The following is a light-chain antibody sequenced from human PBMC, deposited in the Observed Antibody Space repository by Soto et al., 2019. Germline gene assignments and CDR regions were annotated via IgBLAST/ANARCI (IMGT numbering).Light chain of an antibody. V-gene: IGLV2-14*01. CDR2: EVT. CDR3: TSYTRSTTVV. CDR1: SSDVGGYDY. Sequence: QSAQTQPASVSGSPGQSITISCTGTSSDVGGYDYVSWYQQHPGVAPKLIIYEVTHRPSGVSNRFSGSKSGDTASLTISGLQAEDESHYYCTSYTRSTTVVFGGGTKLTVL. J-gene: IGLJ3*02.